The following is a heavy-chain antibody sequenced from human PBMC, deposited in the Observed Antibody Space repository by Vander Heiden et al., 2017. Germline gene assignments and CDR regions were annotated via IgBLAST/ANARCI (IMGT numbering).Heavy chain of an antibody. Sequence: EVQLVESGGGLVKPGGSLRLSCAASGFPSSSYSMNWVRQAPGKWVELVSSISSRSSYIYYADSWKGRFTISRDNAKNSLYLQMNSLRAEDTAVYYCARLMTVLLWFGKQGDAFDIWGQGTMVTVSS. D-gene: IGHD3-10*01. J-gene: IGHJ3*02. CDR1: GFPSSSYS. CDR3: ARLMTVLLWFGKQGDAFDI. CDR2: ISSRSSYI. V-gene: IGHV3-21*01.